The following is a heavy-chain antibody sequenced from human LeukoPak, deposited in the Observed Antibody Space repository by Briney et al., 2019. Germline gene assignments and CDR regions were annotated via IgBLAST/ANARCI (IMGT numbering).Heavy chain of an antibody. CDR3: AKEQYYGSGGWAFDI. Sequence: GGSLRLSCAVSGFSFDNYAMHWVRQAPGKGLEWVSSITWNSGNIGYADSVKGRFTISRDNAKNSLYLQMNSLRVEDTALYHCAKEQYYGSGGWAFDIWGHGTMVTVSS. CDR2: ITWNSGNI. D-gene: IGHD3-10*01. CDR1: GFSFDNYA. V-gene: IGHV3-9*01. J-gene: IGHJ3*02.